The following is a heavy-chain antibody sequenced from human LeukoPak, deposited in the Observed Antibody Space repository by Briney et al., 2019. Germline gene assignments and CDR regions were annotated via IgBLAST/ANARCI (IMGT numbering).Heavy chain of an antibody. CDR1: GGSISSGGYY. Sequence: SETLSLTCTVSGGSISSGGYYWSWIRQHPGKGLEWIGYIYYSGSTYYNPSLKSRVTISVDTSKNQFSLKLSSVTAADTAVYYCASSPAESDYFDYWGQGTLVTVSS. J-gene: IGHJ4*02. CDR2: IYYSGST. V-gene: IGHV4-31*03. CDR3: ASSPAESDYFDY. D-gene: IGHD6-25*01.